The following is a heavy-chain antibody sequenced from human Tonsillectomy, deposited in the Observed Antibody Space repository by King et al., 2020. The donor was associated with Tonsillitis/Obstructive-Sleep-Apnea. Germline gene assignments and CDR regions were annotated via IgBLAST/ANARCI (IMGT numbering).Heavy chain of an antibody. CDR2: ISYDGSNK. CDR3: AKGTVWFGSPIDY. D-gene: IGHD3-10*01. Sequence: QLVQSGGGVVQPGRSLRLSCAASGFTFSSYGMHWVRQAPGKGLEWVAVISYDGSNKYYADSVKGRFTISRDNSKNTLYLQMNSLRAEDTAVYYCAKGTVWFGSPIDYWGQGTLVTVSS. J-gene: IGHJ4*02. CDR1: GFTFSSYG. V-gene: IGHV3-30*18.